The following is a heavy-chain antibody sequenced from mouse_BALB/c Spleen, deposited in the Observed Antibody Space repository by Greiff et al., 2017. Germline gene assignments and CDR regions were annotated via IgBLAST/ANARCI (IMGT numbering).Heavy chain of an antibody. CDR2: ISYSGST. Sequence: DVQLQESGPGLVKPSQSLSLTCTVTGYSITSDYAWNWIRQFPGNKLEWMGYISYSGSTSYNPSLKSRISITRDTSKNQFFLQLNSVTTEDTATYYCARIANYYGSSTEAMDYWGQGTSVTVSS. CDR3: ARIANYYGSSTEAMDY. J-gene: IGHJ4*01. V-gene: IGHV3-2*02. CDR1: GYSITSDYA. D-gene: IGHD1-1*01.